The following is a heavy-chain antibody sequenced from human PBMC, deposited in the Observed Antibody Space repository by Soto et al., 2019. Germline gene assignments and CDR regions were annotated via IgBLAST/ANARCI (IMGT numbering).Heavy chain of an antibody. D-gene: IGHD6-13*01. V-gene: IGHV1-18*01. CDR2: ISGYNANT. Sequence: GASVKVSCKASAYTFTSYGISWVRQAPGQGLEWMGWISGYNANTKYAQKVQGRVTMTTNTSTSTAYMELRSLRSDDTAVYYCARGGQQLVRVHYYYYMDVWGKGTTVTVSS. CDR3: ARGGQQLVRVHYYYYMDV. J-gene: IGHJ6*03. CDR1: AYTFTSYG.